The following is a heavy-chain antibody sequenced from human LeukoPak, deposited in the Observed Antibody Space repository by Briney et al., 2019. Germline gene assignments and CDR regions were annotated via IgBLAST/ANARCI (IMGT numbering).Heavy chain of an antibody. Sequence: SETLSLTRTVSGGSLSSYYWSWIRQPPGKGLEWIGYIYYSGSTNYNPSLKSRVTISVDTSKNQFSLKLSSVTAADTAVYYCARELSYQYYFDYWGQGTLVTVSS. CDR1: GGSLSSYY. D-gene: IGHD1-26*01. V-gene: IGHV4-59*01. CDR2: IYYSGST. CDR3: ARELSYQYYFDY. J-gene: IGHJ4*02.